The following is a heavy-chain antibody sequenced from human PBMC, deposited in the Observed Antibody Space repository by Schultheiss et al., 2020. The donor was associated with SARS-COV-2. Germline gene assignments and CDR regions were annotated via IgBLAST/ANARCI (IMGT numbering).Heavy chain of an antibody. Sequence: SGPTLVKPTETLTLTCTVSGFSLSNARMGVSWIRQPPGKALEWLAHIFSNDEKSYSTSLKTRLTISKDTSKNQVVLTMTNMDPVDTATYYCARMGYDSSGYPIDYWGQGTLVTVSS. D-gene: IGHD3-22*01. CDR3: ARMGYDSSGYPIDY. CDR1: GFSLSNARMG. CDR2: IFSNDEK. J-gene: IGHJ4*02. V-gene: IGHV2-26*01.